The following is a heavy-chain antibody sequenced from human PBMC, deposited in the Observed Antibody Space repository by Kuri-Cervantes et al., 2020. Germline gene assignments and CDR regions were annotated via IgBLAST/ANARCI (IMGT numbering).Heavy chain of an antibody. J-gene: IGHJ4*02. V-gene: IGHV1-69*10. CDR3: ARASTIVDDDDFWSGPSHFDS. CDR2: IIPVLGKT. Sequence: SVKVSCKASGYTFTSYGISWVRQAPGQGLEWMGGIIPVLGKTDYAQKFEDRITLTADVATGTAYLEVSSLRSDETAVYFCARASTIVDDDDFWSGPSHFDSWGQGTLVTVSS. CDR1: GYTFTSYG. D-gene: IGHD3-3*01.